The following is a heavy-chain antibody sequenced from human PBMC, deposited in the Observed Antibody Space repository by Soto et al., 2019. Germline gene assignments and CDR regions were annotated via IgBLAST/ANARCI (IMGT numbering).Heavy chain of an antibody. CDR2: IKSKTDGGTT. J-gene: IGHJ4*02. Sequence: PGGSLRLSCAASGFTFSTAWMSLVRQAPGEGLEWVGRIKSKTDGGTTDYAAPVKGRFTISRDDSKNTLYLQMNSLKTEDTAVYYCTTDLDILTGRYFDYWGQGTLVTVSS. V-gene: IGHV3-15*01. D-gene: IGHD3-9*01. CDR1: GFTFSTAW. CDR3: TTDLDILTGRYFDY.